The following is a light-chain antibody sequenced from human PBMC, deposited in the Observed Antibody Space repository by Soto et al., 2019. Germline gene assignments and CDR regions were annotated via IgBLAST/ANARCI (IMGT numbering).Light chain of an antibody. Sequence: QSVLTQPASVSGSPGQSITISCTGTSSDVGGYNYVSWYQQHPGKVPKLMIYEVNKRPSGVSDRFSGSRSGNTASLTISGLQTEDEAEYYCSSFTSSGTKVFGTGTKLTVL. J-gene: IGLJ1*01. CDR2: EVN. V-gene: IGLV2-14*01. CDR1: SSDVGGYNY. CDR3: SSFTSSGTKV.